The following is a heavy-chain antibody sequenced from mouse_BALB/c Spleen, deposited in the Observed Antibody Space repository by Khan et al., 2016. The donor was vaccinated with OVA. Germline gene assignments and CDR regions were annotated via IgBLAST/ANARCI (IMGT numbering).Heavy chain of an antibody. Sequence: EVELVESGGGLVQPGGSRKLSCAASGFTFSSFGMHWVRQAPEKGLEWVAYISSGSATIYYADIVKGRFTISRDNPKNTLFLQLTSLRSGDTAMYYCARSLITTWFFDVWGAGTTVTVSS. D-gene: IGHD2-4*01. CDR1: GFTFSSFG. CDR3: ARSLITTWFFDV. J-gene: IGHJ1*01. V-gene: IGHV5-17*02. CDR2: ISSGSATI.